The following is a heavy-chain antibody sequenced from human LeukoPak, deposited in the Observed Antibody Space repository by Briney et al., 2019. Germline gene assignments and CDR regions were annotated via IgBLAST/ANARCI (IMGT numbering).Heavy chain of an antibody. V-gene: IGHV3-30*18. D-gene: IGHD6-19*01. CDR2: ISYDGSNK. Sequence: PGRSLRLSCAASGFTFSSYGMHWVRQAPGKGLGWVAVISYDGSNKYYADSVKGRFTISRDNSKNTLYLQMNSLRTEDTAVYSCAKDPPRAWLPPNYYYYYGMDVWGQGTTVTVSS. CDR3: AKDPPRAWLPPNYYYYYGMDV. J-gene: IGHJ6*02. CDR1: GFTFSSYG.